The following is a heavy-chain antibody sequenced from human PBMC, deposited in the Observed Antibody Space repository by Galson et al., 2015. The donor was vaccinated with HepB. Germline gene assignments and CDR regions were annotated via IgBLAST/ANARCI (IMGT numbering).Heavy chain of an antibody. J-gene: IGHJ4*02. V-gene: IGHV3-23*01. CDR1: GFPFSRYA. D-gene: IGHD3-3*01. CDR3: AKPGPKQDYWSAYYEGPRFDY. Sequence: SLRLSCAASGFPFSRYAMAWVRQAPGQGLEWVSGISVSGDFTYHGDSVNDRSTISRDNSKNMVFLQMKSLRADDTAVYFCAKPGPKQDYWSAYYEGPRFDYWGQGALVTVSS. CDR2: ISVSGDFT.